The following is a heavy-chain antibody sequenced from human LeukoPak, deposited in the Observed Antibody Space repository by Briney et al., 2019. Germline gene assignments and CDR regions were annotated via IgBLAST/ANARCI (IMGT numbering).Heavy chain of an antibody. J-gene: IGHJ4*02. Sequence: SETLSLTCTVSGGSISSYYWSWIRQPPGKGLEWIGYIYYSGSTNYNPSLKSRVTISVDTSKNQFSLKLSSVTAADTAVYYCARHLREGCSSGLDYWGQGTLVTVSS. CDR2: IYYSGST. D-gene: IGHD6-19*01. V-gene: IGHV4-59*08. CDR1: GGSISSYY. CDR3: ARHLREGCSSGLDY.